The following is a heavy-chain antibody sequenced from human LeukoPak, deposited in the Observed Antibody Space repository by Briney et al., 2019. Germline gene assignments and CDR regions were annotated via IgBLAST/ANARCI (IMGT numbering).Heavy chain of an antibody. V-gene: IGHV4-30-4*08. CDR3: ARHGSGIDY. Sequence: SQTLSLTCTVSGGSISSGDYYWSWIRQPPGKGLEWIGYIYYSGSTNYNPSLKSRVTVSVDTSKNQLSLKLSSVTAADTAVYYCARHGSGIDYWGQGTLVTVSS. J-gene: IGHJ4*02. CDR1: GGSISSGDYY. CDR2: IYYSGST. D-gene: IGHD1-26*01.